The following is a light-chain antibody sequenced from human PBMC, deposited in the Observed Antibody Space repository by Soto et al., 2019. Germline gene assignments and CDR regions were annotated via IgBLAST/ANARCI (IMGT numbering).Light chain of an antibody. J-gene: IGLJ1*01. CDR2: EVS. V-gene: IGLV2-14*01. CDR1: SSDIGGYNY. CDR3: SSYSISSIPYV. Sequence: QSALTQPRSVSGSPGQSVTISCTGTSSDIGGYNYVSWYQQHPGKAPKLMIYEVSNRPSGVSNRFSGSKSGSTASLTISGLQTEDEADYHCSSYSISSIPYVFGTGTKVTVL.